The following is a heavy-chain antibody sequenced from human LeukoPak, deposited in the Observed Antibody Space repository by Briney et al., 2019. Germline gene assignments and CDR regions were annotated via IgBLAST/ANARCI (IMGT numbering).Heavy chain of an antibody. V-gene: IGHV3-23*01. CDR1: GFTLSSYA. J-gene: IGHJ4*02. CDR2: ISGNAGST. Sequence: GGSLRLSCAASGFTLSSYAMSWVRQAPGKGLEWVSLISGNAGSTYYADSVKGRFTISRDNSKNTLYLQMNSLRAEDTAVYYCARGASVTFDYWGQGTLVTVSS. CDR3: ARGASVTFDY. D-gene: IGHD4-17*01.